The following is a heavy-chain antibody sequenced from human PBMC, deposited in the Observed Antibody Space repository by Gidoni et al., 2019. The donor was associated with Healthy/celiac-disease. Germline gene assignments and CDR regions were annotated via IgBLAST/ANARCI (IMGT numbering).Heavy chain of an antibody. CDR2: IYTSGST. V-gene: IGHV4-61*02. CDR1: GGSISSGSYY. D-gene: IGHD3-22*01. J-gene: IGHJ5*02. Sequence: QVQLQESGPGLVKPSQTLSLTCTVSGGSISSGSYYWSWIRQPAGKGLEWIGRIYTSGSTNYNPSLKSRVTISVDTSKNQFSLKLSSVTAADTAVYYCAGVRITMIVGGWFDPWGQGTLVTVSS. CDR3: AGVRITMIVGGWFDP.